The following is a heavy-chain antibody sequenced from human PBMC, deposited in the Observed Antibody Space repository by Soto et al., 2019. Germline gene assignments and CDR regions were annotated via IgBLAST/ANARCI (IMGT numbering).Heavy chain of an antibody. CDR2: IYYSGST. CDR3: ARGSGPNAALDI. CDR1: GGSVSSGSYY. V-gene: IGHV4-61*01. D-gene: IGHD2-15*01. J-gene: IGHJ3*02. Sequence: QVQLQESGPGLVKPSETLSLTCTVSGGSVSSGSYYWSWIRQPPGKGLEWIGYIYYSGSTNHNPSLKSRXTIXXDTSKNQXSLXLSSVPAADTAVYYCARGSGPNAALDIWGQGTMVTVSS.